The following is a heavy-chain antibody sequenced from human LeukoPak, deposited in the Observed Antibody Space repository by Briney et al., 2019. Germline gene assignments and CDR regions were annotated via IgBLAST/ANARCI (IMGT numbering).Heavy chain of an antibody. J-gene: IGHJ3*02. Sequence: SETLSLTCTVSNYSISRDYYWGWIRQPPGKGLEWIGSIYRSGSTYYNPSLKSRVTISIDTSKNQFSLKLSSVTAADTAVYYCASLRYSSSWGLAFDIWGQGTMVTVSS. CDR3: ASLRYSSSWGLAFDI. V-gene: IGHV4-38-2*02. CDR2: IYRSGST. CDR1: NYSISRDYY. D-gene: IGHD6-13*01.